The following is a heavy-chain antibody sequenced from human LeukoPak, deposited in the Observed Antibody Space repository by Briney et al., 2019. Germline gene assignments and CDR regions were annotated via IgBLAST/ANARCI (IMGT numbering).Heavy chain of an antibody. CDR2: ISSRTSII. CDR3: AGGSIATSGAFEK. CDR1: GFTFSSYS. V-gene: IGHV3-48*04. D-gene: IGHD6-6*01. Sequence: GGSLRLSCAASGFTFSSYSMNWVRQAPGKGLEWVSYISSRTSIIYYADSVKGRFTISRDNARNSLYLQMGSLRVGDTAVYYCAGGSIATSGAFEKWGQGTLVTVSS. J-gene: IGHJ4*02.